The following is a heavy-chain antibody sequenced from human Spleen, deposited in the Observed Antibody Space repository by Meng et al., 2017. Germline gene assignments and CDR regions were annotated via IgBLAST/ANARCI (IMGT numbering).Heavy chain of an antibody. CDR3: ATLRGQWLVSYFHH. CDR1: GYTLTELS. J-gene: IGHJ1*01. D-gene: IGHD6-19*01. V-gene: IGHV1-24*01. Sequence: QVPLVQSGAEVKKPGASVKVSCKVSGYTLTELSLHWVRQAPRIGLEWMGGYDSEDGEIIYAQKFQGRVIMTEDTSTDSAYLELRNLRSEDTAVYYCATLRGQWLVSYFHHWGQGTLVTVSS. CDR2: YDSEDGEI.